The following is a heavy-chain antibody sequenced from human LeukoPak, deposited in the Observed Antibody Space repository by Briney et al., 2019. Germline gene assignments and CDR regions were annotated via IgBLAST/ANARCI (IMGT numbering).Heavy chain of an antibody. J-gene: IGHJ4*02. CDR1: GFTFSSYA. CDR3: ARDYCSSTSCLLDY. D-gene: IGHD2-2*01. Sequence: GGSLRLSCAASGFTFSSYAMHWVRQAPGKGLEYVSAISSNGGSTYYANSVKGRFTISRDNSKNTLYLQMGSLRAEDMAVYYCARDYCSSTSCLLDYWGQGTLVTVSS. CDR2: ISSNGGST. V-gene: IGHV3-64*01.